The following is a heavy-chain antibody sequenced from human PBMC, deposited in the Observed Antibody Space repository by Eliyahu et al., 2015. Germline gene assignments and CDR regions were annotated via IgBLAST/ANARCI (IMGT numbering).Heavy chain of an antibody. CDR1: GXTLXRHX. CDR3: AREIYSVYSHDAFDL. J-gene: IGHJ3*01. Sequence: EVQLVESGVGLVEPGGSLXXSCTXSGXTLXRHXMNWVRQAPGKGLECVSYISANSGSRDYSDSVKGRFTVSRDNAKNSLYLQMNSLRAEDTAVYYCAREIYSVYSHDAFDLWGQGTMVTVSS. D-gene: IGHD5/OR15-5a*01. CDR2: ISANSGSR. V-gene: IGHV3-21*02.